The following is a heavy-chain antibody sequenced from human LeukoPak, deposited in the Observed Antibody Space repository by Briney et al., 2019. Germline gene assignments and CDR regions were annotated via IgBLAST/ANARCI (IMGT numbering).Heavy chain of an antibody. D-gene: IGHD6-13*01. CDR2: ISSDGSNK. V-gene: IGHV3-30*03. Sequence: GGSLRLSCAASGFTFSNYDMHWVRQAPGKGLEWVAVISSDGSNKYYADSVKGRFTISRDNSKSTLYLQMNSLRAEDTAVYYCARDSKQLALDYWGQGTLVTVSS. CDR3: ARDSKQLALDY. CDR1: GFTFSNYD. J-gene: IGHJ4*02.